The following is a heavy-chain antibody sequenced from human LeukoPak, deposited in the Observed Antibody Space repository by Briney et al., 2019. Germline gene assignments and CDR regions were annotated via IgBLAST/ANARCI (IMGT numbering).Heavy chain of an antibody. CDR3: AKNGQSGFSFDP. CDR2: GIECGRT. Sequence: SETLSLPCAVYSGILNRHYWRWIRQPPGKAREGSGDGIECGRTKLNRPRKSRVTISADASKNQSSLKLNSVTAADTAVYCCAKNGQSGFSFDPGGQGTLVTVSS. J-gene: IGHJ5*02. CDR1: SGILNRHY. D-gene: IGHD3-3*01. V-gene: IGHV4-34*12.